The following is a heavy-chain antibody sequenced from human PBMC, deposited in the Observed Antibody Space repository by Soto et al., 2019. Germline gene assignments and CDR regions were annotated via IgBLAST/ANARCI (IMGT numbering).Heavy chain of an antibody. D-gene: IGHD3-10*01. V-gene: IGHV4-59*08. Sequence: QVQLQESGPGLVKPSETLSLTCTVSDDSSSNYKWSWIRQPPGRRLEWIGYIDSNGGTSYNPSLQSRVTISINTSTKQIFFQLSSVTAADTAVYYCVRQGFGRLHGLVDVWGQGTTVTVSS. J-gene: IGHJ6*02. CDR2: IDSNGGT. CDR1: DDSSSNYK. CDR3: VRQGFGRLHGLVDV.